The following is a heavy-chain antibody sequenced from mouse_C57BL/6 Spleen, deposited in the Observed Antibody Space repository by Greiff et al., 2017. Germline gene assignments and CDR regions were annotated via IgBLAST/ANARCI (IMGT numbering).Heavy chain of an antibody. Sequence: VQLQQPGAELVKPGASVKLSCKASGYTFTSYWMHWVKQRPGQGLEWIGMIHPNSGSTNYNEKFKGKATLTVDKSSSTAYMQLSSLTSEDSAVYYCARSANWDHYWGQGTTLTVSS. D-gene: IGHD4-1*01. V-gene: IGHV1-64*01. CDR1: GYTFTSYW. J-gene: IGHJ2*01. CDR3: ARSANWDHY. CDR2: IHPNSGST.